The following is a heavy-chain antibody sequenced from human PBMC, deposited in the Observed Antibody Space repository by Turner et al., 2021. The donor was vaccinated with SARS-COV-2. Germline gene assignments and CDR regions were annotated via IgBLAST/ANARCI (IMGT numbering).Heavy chain of an antibody. J-gene: IGHJ5*02. V-gene: IGHV4-39*01. CDR1: GGSISSSSYY. Sequence: QLQLQESGPGLAKPSETLSLTCTVSGGSISSSSYYWGWIHQPPGKGLEWIGSIYYSGSTYYNPSLKSRVTISVDTSKNQFSLKLSSVTAADTAVYYCARHWEVAAAAYLARFDPWGQGTLVTVSS. CDR2: IYYSGST. D-gene: IGHD6-13*01. CDR3: ARHWEVAAAAYLARFDP.